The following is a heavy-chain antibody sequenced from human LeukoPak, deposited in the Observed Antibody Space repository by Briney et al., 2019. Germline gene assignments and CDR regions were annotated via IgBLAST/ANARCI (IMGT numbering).Heavy chain of an antibody. Sequence: GGSLRLSCAASGFTFSSYSMNWVRQAPGKGLEWVPYIDSSSSTIYYADSVKGRFTISRDNAKNSLYLQMNSLRDEDTAVYYCARDSLVGATLDYWGQGTLVTVSS. J-gene: IGHJ4*02. CDR2: IDSSSSTI. CDR3: ARDSLVGATLDY. V-gene: IGHV3-48*02. CDR1: GFTFSSYS. D-gene: IGHD1-26*01.